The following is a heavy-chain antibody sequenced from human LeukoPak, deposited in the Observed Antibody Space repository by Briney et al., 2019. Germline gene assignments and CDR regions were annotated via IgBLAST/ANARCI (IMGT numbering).Heavy chain of an antibody. D-gene: IGHD3-3*01. Sequence: GASVKVSCKASGYTFTSYGISWVRQAPGQGLEWMGWISAYNGNTGYAQKFQGRVTITRNTSISTAYMELSSLRSEDTAVYYCARSTYYDFWSGYYRESTIFDYWGQGTLVTVSS. CDR2: ISAYNGNT. V-gene: IGHV1-8*03. CDR1: GYTFTSYG. CDR3: ARSTYYDFWSGYYRESTIFDY. J-gene: IGHJ4*02.